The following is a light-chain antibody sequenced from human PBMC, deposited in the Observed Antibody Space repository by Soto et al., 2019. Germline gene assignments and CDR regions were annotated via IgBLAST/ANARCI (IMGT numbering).Light chain of an antibody. CDR2: GAS. J-gene: IGKJ3*01. V-gene: IGKV3-20*01. CDR1: QSVSSNY. Sequence: EIVLTQSPGTLSLSPGERATLSCRASQSVSSNYLAWYQQKPGQAPRLVVYGASTIATGIPDRFSGSVSGTYFSLTFSRLEPEAFAVYYCQQYGTYPTLFAVGPGTKVDIK. CDR3: QQYGTYPTLFA.